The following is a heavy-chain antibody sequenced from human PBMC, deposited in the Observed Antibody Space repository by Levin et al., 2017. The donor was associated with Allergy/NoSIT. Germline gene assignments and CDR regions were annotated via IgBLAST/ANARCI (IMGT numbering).Heavy chain of an antibody. CDR3: VRDRAVARRRGPELDY. CDR1: GSTIKSYY. V-gene: IGHV4-59*01. D-gene: IGHD2-21*01. J-gene: IGHJ4*02. Sequence: PGGSLRLSCTVSGSTIKSYYWSWIRQAPGKGLEWIGYMYYTGTTNYNPSLKSRVTISVDTSKNQFSLKLTSVTAADTAGYYCVRDRAVARRRGPELDYWGQGMLVTVSP. CDR2: MYYTGTT.